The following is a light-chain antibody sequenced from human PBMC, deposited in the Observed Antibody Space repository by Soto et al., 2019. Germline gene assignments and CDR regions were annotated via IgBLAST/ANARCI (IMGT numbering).Light chain of an antibody. CDR3: QSYDSSLSGL. CDR1: SSNIGAGYD. J-gene: IGLJ2*01. CDR2: GNS. Sequence: QSVLTQPPSVSGAPGQRVTISCTGSSSNIGAGYDVHWYQQLPGTAPKLLIYGNSNRPSGVPDRFSGSKSGTSPSLAITGLQAEDEADYYCQSYDSSLSGLFGGGTKVTVL. V-gene: IGLV1-40*01.